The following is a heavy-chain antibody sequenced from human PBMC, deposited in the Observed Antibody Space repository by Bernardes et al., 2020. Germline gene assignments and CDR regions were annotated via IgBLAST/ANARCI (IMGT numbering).Heavy chain of an antibody. J-gene: IGHJ4*02. CDR1: GFIFNTYD. CDR3: ARDPSGWGLDY. D-gene: IGHD6-19*01. Sequence: GGSLRLSCAASGFIFNTYDFHWVRLVPGKGLEWVSAIGKSGDTHYSASVRGRFTVSRDDGENSVYLQMNSLRVGDTAVYYCARDPSGWGLDYWGQGTLVTVSS. V-gene: IGHV3-13*01. CDR2: IGKSGDT.